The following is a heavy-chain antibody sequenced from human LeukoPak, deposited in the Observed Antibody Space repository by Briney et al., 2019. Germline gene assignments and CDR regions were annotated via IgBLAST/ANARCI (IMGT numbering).Heavy chain of an antibody. CDR1: GGTFSSYA. CDR2: IIPIFGTA. CDR3: ARGGDVGFDP. Sequence: ASVKVSCKASGGTFSSYAISWVRQAPGQGLEWMGGIIPIFGTANYAQKFQGRVTITTDESTSTAYMGLSSLRSEDTAVYYCARGGDVGFDPWGQGTLVTVSS. D-gene: IGHD2-21*02. J-gene: IGHJ5*02. V-gene: IGHV1-69*05.